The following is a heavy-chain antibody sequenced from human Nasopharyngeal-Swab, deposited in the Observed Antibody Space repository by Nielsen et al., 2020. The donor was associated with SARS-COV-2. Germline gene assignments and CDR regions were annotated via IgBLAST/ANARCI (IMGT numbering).Heavy chain of an antibody. Sequence: SETLSLTCAVYGGSFSGSYWGWIRQPPGKGPEWIAEINHSGSTNYTPSLKSRVTLSVETSMNQVSLEVSSVTAADTAVYYCARGLSGIVPAPILGLGPYYYYYYMDVWGKGTTVTVSS. CDR3: ARGLSGIVPAPILGLGPYYYYYYMDV. J-gene: IGHJ6*03. V-gene: IGHV4-34*01. D-gene: IGHD2-2*01. CDR1: GGSFSGSY. CDR2: INHSGST.